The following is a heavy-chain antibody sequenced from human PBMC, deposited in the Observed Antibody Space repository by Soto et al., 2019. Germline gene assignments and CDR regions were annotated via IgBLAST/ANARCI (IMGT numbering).Heavy chain of an antibody. CDR2: ISSSSSYI. CDR3: ARDSSSRILVYYGMDV. CDR1: GFTFSSYS. J-gene: IGHJ6*02. Sequence: GGSLRLSCAASGFTFSSYSMNWVRQAPGKGLEWVSSISSSSSYIYYADSVKGRFTISRDNAKNSLYLQMNSLRAEDTAVYYCARDSSSRILVYYGMDVWGQGTTVTVSS. V-gene: IGHV3-21*01. D-gene: IGHD6-13*01.